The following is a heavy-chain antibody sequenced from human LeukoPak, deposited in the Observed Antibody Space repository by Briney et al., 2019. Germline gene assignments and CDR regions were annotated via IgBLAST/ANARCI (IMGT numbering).Heavy chain of an antibody. CDR1: GGSISSGDYY. J-gene: IGHJ4*02. D-gene: IGHD5-12*01. V-gene: IGHV4-30-4*01. CDR3: ASRVGYSGYDFYFDY. Sequence: SETLSLTCTVSGGSISSGDYYWSWIRQPPGKGLEWIGYIYYSGSTYYNPSLKSRVTISVDTSKNQFSLKLSSVTAADTAVYYCASRVGYSGYDFYFDYWGLGTLVTVSS. CDR2: IYYSGST.